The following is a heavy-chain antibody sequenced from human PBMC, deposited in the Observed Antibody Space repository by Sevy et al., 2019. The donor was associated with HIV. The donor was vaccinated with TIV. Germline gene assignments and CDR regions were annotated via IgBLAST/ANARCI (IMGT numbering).Heavy chain of an antibody. J-gene: IGHJ6*02. CDR1: GGSFSGYY. V-gene: IGHV4-34*01. Sequence: SETLSLTCAVYGGSFSGYYWSWIRQPPGKGLEWIGEINHSGSTNYNPSLKSRVTISVDTSKNQFSLKLSSVTAADTAVYYCARVGYCSGGSCYSPLYYYYGMDVWGQGTTVTVSS. D-gene: IGHD2-15*01. CDR2: INHSGST. CDR3: ARVGYCSGGSCYSPLYYYYGMDV.